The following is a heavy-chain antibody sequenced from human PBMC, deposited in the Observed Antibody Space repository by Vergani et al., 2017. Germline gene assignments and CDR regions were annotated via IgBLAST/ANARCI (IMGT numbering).Heavy chain of an antibody. CDR2: ISWNSGSI. D-gene: IGHD3-10*01. J-gene: IGHJ4*02. CDR1: GFTFDDYA. Sequence: EVQLVESGGGLVQPGRSLRLSCAASGFTFDDYAMHWVRQAPGKGLEWVSGISWNSGSIGYADSVKGRFTISRDNAKNSLYLQMNSLRAEDTALYYCAKDSGAMVRGVIDYWGQGTLVTVSS. CDR3: AKDSGAMVRGVIDY. V-gene: IGHV3-9*01.